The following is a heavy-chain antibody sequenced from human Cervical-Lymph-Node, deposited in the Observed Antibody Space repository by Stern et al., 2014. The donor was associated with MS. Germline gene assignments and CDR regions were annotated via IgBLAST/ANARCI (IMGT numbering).Heavy chain of an antibody. V-gene: IGHV1-24*01. CDR3: ATDFPNCSGTSCYHDAFDI. D-gene: IGHD2-2*01. Sequence: QLVQSGAEVKKPGASVKVSCKVSGYTLTGLSMHWVRQAPGKGLEWMGGSDPEDGETIYAQKFQGRATMTEDTSTDTAYMELSSLRSDDTAVYYCATDFPNCSGTSCYHDAFDIWGQGTLVTVSS. J-gene: IGHJ3*02. CDR2: SDPEDGET. CDR1: GYTLTGLS.